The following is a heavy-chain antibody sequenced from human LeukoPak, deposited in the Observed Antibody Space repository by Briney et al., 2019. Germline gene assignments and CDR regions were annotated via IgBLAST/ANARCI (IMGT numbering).Heavy chain of an antibody. Sequence: ASVKVSCKASGGTFSSYGISWVRQAPGQGLEWMGGIIPIFGTANYAQKFQGRVTITADESTSTAYMELSSLRSEDTAVYYCARLDEYSSSSRYYCMDVWGQGTTVTVSS. J-gene: IGHJ6*02. CDR3: ARLDEYSSSSRYYCMDV. D-gene: IGHD6-6*01. CDR2: IIPIFGTA. V-gene: IGHV1-69*13. CDR1: GGTFSSYG.